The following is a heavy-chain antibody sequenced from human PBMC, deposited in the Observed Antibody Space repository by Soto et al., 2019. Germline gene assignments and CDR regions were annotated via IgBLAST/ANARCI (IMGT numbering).Heavy chain of an antibody. V-gene: IGHV3-33*01. J-gene: IGHJ4*02. CDR1: GFSFSSYG. CDR3: ARHREGPASDGTFYN. D-gene: IGHD1-26*01. CDR2: IWYDGSYK. Sequence: QVQLVESGGGVVQPGRSLRLSCAASGFSFSSYGMHWVRQAPGKGLEWVAVIWYDGSYKYYADSVKGRFTISRDTSKNTLYLQMNSLRAEDTGVHYCARHREGPASDGTFYNWGQGALVTLFS.